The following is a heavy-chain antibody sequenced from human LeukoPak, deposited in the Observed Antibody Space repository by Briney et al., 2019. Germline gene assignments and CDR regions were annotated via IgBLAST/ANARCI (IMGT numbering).Heavy chain of an antibody. CDR3: ARGQYRLLRKGTYYYYGMDV. J-gene: IGHJ6*04. CDR1: GVSFSGYY. D-gene: IGHD2-2*01. Sequence: PSETLSLTCAVYGVSFSGYYWSWIRQPPGKGLEWIGEINHSGSTNYNPSLKSRVTISVDTSKNQFSLKLSSVTAADTAVYYCARGQYRLLRKGTYYYYGMDVWGKGTTVTVSS. V-gene: IGHV4-34*01. CDR2: INHSGST.